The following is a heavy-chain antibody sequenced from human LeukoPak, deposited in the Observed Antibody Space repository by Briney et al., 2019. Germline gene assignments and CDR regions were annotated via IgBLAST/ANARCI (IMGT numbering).Heavy chain of an antibody. J-gene: IGHJ4*02. V-gene: IGHV3-9*01. CDR3: AKGRGSSGYPYYFDY. Sequence: GRSLRLSCAASGFTFDDYAMHWVRQAPGKGLEWVSGIRWDRGSIGYADSVKGRFTISRDNAKNSLYLQMNSLRAEDTALYYCAKGRGSSGYPYYFDYWGQGTLVTVSS. CDR1: GFTFDDYA. CDR2: IRWDRGSI. D-gene: IGHD3-22*01.